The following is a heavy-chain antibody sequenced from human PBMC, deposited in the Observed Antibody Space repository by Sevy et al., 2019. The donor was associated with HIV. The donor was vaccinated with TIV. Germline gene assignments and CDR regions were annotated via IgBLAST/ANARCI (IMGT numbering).Heavy chain of an antibody. J-gene: IGHJ4*02. D-gene: IGHD4-17*01. CDR2: IRRNSYEPYGGTT. CDR3: TRALATVVTPEYYFDY. V-gene: IGHV3-49*03. CDR1: GFTFGDYA. Sequence: GGALRLSCTASGFTFGDYAMRWFRQAPGKGLEWVAFIRRNSYEPYGGTTEYAASVKGRFTISRDDSKSIAYLQMNSLKTEDTAFYYCTRALATVVTPEYYFDYWGQGTLVTVSS.